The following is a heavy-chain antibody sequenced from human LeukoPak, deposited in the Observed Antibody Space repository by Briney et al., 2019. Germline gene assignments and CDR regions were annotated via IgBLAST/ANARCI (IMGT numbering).Heavy chain of an antibody. CDR1: RGTFSSYE. J-gene: IGHJ4*02. Sequence: SVKVSCKASRGTFSSYEIGWVRQAPGRGLEWMGGIIPMFGTAKYAQKFQGRVTITADKSTSTAYMELSSLRSEDTAVYYCASGPYYFDYWGQGTLVTVSS. CDR3: ASGPYYFDY. V-gene: IGHV1-69*06. CDR2: IIPMFGTA.